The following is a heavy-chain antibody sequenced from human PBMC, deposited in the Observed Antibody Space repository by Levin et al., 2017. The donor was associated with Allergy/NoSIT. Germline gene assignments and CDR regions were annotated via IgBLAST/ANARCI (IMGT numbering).Heavy chain of an antibody. J-gene: IGHJ4*02. V-gene: IGHV3-23*01. CDR3: ARVFSSAWSKFDF. Sequence: SCAASGFTFKNFAMSWVRQAPGMGLEWVSGISNGGSSTYYPDSVEGRFTISRDNSKNILFLHLNSVRAEDTAVYFCARVFSSAWSKFDFWGQGTLVIVSS. CDR2: ISNGGSST. CDR1: GFTFKNFA. D-gene: IGHD6-19*01.